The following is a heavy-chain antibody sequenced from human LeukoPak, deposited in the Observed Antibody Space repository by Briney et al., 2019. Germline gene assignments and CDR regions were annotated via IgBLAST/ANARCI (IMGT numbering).Heavy chain of an antibody. CDR3: ARESIVGRSDDAFDI. Sequence: GGSLRLSCAASGFTFSRHYMSWVRQSPGKGLEWVANIDQDGRDKYFAGSVNGRFTISKDNADNSVYLQMNNLRAEDTAVYYRARESIVGRSDDAFDIWGQGTMVTVSS. CDR1: GFTFSRHY. D-gene: IGHD1-26*01. CDR2: IDQDGRDK. V-gene: IGHV3-7*01. J-gene: IGHJ3*02.